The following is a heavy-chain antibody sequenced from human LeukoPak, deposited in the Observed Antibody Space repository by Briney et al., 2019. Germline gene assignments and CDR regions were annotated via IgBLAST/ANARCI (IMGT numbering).Heavy chain of an antibody. J-gene: IGHJ3*02. CDR3: ASWGSGYSDAFDI. V-gene: IGHV4-59*01. Sequence: SETLSLTCTVSGGSISSYYWSWIRQPPGKGLEWIGYTYYSGSTNYNPSLKSRVTISVDTSKNQFSLKLSSVTAADTAVYYCASWGSGYSDAFDIWGQGTMVTVSS. CDR1: GGSISSYY. D-gene: IGHD3-22*01. CDR2: TYYSGST.